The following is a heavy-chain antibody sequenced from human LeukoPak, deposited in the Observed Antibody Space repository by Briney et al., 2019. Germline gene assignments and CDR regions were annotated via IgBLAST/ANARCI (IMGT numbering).Heavy chain of an antibody. D-gene: IGHD1-26*01. J-gene: IGHJ5*02. CDR3: ARGGILADNWFDP. CDR1: GGSISSYY. Sequence: SETLSLTCTVSGGSISSYYWSWIRQPPGKGLEWIGYIYYSGSTNYNPSLKSRVTISVDTSKNQFSLKLSSVTAADTAVYYCARGGILADNWFDPWGQGTLVTVSS. V-gene: IGHV4-59*01. CDR2: IYYSGST.